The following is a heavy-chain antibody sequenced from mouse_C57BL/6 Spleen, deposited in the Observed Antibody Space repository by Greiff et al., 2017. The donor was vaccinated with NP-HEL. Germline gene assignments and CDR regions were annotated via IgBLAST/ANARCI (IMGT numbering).Heavy chain of an antibody. Sequence: DVQLQESGGDLVKPGGSLKLSCAASGFTFSSYGMSWVRQTPDKRLEWVATISSGGSYTYYLDRVKGRFTISRDNAKNTLYLQMSSLKSEDTAMYYCARKYYEEGSYYFDYWGQGTTLTVSS. D-gene: IGHD2-4*01. V-gene: IGHV5-6*01. J-gene: IGHJ2*01. CDR2: ISSGGSYT. CDR1: GFTFSSYG. CDR3: ARKYYEEGSYYFDY.